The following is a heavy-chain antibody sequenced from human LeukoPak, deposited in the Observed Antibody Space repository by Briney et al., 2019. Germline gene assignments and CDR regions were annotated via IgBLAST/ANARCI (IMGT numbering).Heavy chain of an antibody. V-gene: IGHV3-21*04. J-gene: IGHJ4*02. CDR1: GFTFSSYS. CDR2: ISSSSYI. CDR3: ARGDSSGWGLDY. Sequence: GGSLRLSCAASGFTFSSYSMNWVRQAPGKGLEWVSSISSSSYIHYADSVKGRFTISRGNAKNSLYLQMNSLKTEDTAVYYCARGDSSGWGLDYWGLGTLVTVSS. D-gene: IGHD6-19*01.